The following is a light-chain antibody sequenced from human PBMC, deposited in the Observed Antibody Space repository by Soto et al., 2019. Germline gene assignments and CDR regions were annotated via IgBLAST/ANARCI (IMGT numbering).Light chain of an antibody. CDR2: AAP. CDR1: QGISSY. V-gene: IGKV1-9*01. CDR3: QQLNSYSLT. J-gene: IGKJ4*01. Sequence: DIKLTQSPSFLSASVGDRVTITCRASQGISSYLVWYQQKPGKAPKLLIYAAPTLQSGVPSRFSGSGSGTEFTLTISSLQPEDFATYYCQQLNSYSLTFGGGTKVEIK.